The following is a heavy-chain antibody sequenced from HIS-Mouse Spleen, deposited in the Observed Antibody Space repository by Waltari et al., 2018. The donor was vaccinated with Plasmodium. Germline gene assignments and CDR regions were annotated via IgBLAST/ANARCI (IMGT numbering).Heavy chain of an antibody. D-gene: IGHD6-13*01. CDR1: GGPISSYY. CDR3: ARHRYSSSWYSY. V-gene: IGHV4-59*08. J-gene: IGHJ4*02. CDR2: IYYSGST. Sequence: QLQLQESGPGLVKPSETLSLTCTGSGGPISSYYWCWIRQPPGKGLDWIGYIYYSGSTNYNPSLKSRVTISVDTSKNQFSLKLSSVTAADTAVYYCARHRYSSSWYSYWGQGTLVTVSS.